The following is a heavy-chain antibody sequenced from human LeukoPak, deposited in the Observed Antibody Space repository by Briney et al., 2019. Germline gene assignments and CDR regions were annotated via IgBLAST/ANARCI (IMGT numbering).Heavy chain of an antibody. Sequence: GGSLRLSCAASGFTFSNYAMNWVRQAPGKGLEWVSVISGGGGSTYYADSVKGRFTISRDNSKNTLYLQMNSLRAEDTAVYYCAKGHQKNAFDIWGQGTMVTVSS. CDR3: AKGHQKNAFDI. CDR2: ISGGGGST. J-gene: IGHJ3*02. CDR1: GFTFSNYA. V-gene: IGHV3-23*01.